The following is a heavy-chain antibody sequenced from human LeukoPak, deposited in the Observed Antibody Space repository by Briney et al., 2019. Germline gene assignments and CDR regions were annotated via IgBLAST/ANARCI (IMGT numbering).Heavy chain of an antibody. J-gene: IGHJ4*02. CDR3: ASGGAAGFDS. CDR2: IYHSGST. D-gene: IGHD6-13*01. V-gene: IGHV4-30-2*01. CDR1: GGSISSGGYY. Sequence: SETLSLTCTVSGGSISSGGYYWSWIRQPPGKGLEWIGYIYHSGSTYYNPSLKSRVTISVDRSKNQFSLRLSSVTAADAAVYYCASGGAAGFDSWGQGTLVTVSS.